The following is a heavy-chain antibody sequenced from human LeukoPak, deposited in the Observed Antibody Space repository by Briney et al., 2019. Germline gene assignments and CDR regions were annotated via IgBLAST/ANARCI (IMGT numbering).Heavy chain of an antibody. V-gene: IGHV4-30-4*08. CDR3: ARQRHIVAVPGSFDI. Sequence: SETLSLTCTVSGGSISSGDYYWSWIRQPPGKGLEWIGYIYYSGSTYYNPSLKSRVTISVDTSKNQFSLKLTSVTAADTAVYYCARQRHIVAVPGSFDIWGQGTMVTVSS. CDR2: IYYSGST. CDR1: GGSISSGDYY. D-gene: IGHD2-2*01. J-gene: IGHJ3*02.